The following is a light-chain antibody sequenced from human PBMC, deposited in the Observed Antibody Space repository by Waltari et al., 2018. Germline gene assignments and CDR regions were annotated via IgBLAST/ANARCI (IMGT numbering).Light chain of an antibody. Sequence: DIQMTQSPSSLSASVGDRVTLTCRSSQGISNYLARYQQTPGKVPNLLIKAASTLQSGVPSRFSGSGSGTEFTLTISSLQPEDFATYYCQNYDSAPLTFGPGTKVDIK. J-gene: IGKJ3*01. CDR2: AAS. V-gene: IGKV1-27*01. CDR1: QGISNY. CDR3: QNYDSAPLT.